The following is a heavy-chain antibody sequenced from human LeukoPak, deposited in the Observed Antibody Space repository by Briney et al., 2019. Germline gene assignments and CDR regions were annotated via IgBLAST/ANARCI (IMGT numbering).Heavy chain of an antibody. Sequence: GGSLRLSCAASGFTFSTYSMNWVRQAPGKGLEWVSYITSGSGTIYYSDSVRGRFTISRDNAKNALSLQMNSLRAEDTAVYYCAKSKYYYDGSGYYFVPPFDCWGQGTLVTVSS. CDR2: ITSGSGTI. D-gene: IGHD3-22*01. J-gene: IGHJ4*02. CDR3: AKSKYYYDGSGYYFVPPFDC. CDR1: GFTFSTYS. V-gene: IGHV3-48*01.